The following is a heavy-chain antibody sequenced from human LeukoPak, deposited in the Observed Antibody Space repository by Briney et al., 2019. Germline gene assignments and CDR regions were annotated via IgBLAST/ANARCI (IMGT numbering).Heavy chain of an antibody. J-gene: IGHJ4*02. CDR3: ARDQGSSSHLTNFDY. V-gene: IGHV4-38-2*02. CDR1: GYSISSGYY. Sequence: SETLSLTCTVSGYSISSGYYWGWLRQPPGKGLEWIGSIYHSGSTYYNPSLKSRVTISVDTSKNQFSLKLSSVTAADTAVYYCARDQGSSSHLTNFDYWGQGTLVTVSS. CDR2: IYHSGST. D-gene: IGHD6-13*01.